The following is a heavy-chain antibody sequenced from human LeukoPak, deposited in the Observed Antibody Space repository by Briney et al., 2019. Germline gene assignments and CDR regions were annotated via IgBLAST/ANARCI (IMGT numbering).Heavy chain of an antibody. CDR1: GGSISSYY. D-gene: IGHD5-18*01. Sequence: SETLSLTCTVSGGSISSYYWSWIRQPPGKGLEWIGYIYYSGSTNYNPSLKSRVTMSVDTSKNQFSLKLSSVTAADTAVYYCARVRGYSYGLYDYWGQGTLVTVSS. CDR3: ARVRGYSYGLYDY. V-gene: IGHV4-59*12. J-gene: IGHJ4*02. CDR2: IYYSGST.